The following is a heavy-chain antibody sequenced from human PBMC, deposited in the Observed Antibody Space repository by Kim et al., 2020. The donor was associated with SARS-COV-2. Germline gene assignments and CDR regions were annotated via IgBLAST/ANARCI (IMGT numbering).Heavy chain of an antibody. D-gene: IGHD4-17*01. CDR3: ARARDYPNWDY. J-gene: IGHJ4*02. Sequence: TNYNPSLKSRVTISVDTSKNQFSLKLSSVTAADTAVYYCARARDYPNWDYWGQGTLVTVSS. CDR2: T. V-gene: IGHV4-59*01.